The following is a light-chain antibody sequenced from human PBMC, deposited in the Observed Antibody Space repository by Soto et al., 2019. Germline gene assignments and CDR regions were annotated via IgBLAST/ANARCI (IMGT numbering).Light chain of an antibody. Sequence: DIQMTQSPSTLSASVGDRVTITCRASQGISTWLAWYQQRPGEAPKVLIYDASSLESGVPSRFSGSGYETEFTLTIRSLQPDDFATYYCQHYNSYPFTLGPGTKVDIK. CDR3: QHYNSYPFT. J-gene: IGKJ3*01. V-gene: IGKV1-5*01. CDR2: DAS. CDR1: QGISTW.